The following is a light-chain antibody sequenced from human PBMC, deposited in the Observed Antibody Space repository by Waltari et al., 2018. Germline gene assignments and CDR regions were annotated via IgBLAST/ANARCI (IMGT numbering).Light chain of an antibody. CDR1: SSDFGNYNF. CDR3: SSFAGRWV. Sequence: QSALTQPPSASGSPGQSVTLSCTGTSSDFGNYNFVSWYQQHPGKAPKVIIYEVTKRSSGVPDRFSGSKSGNTASLTVSGLQAEDEADYYCSSFAGRWVFGGGTKLTVL. V-gene: IGLV2-8*01. CDR2: EVT. J-gene: IGLJ3*02.